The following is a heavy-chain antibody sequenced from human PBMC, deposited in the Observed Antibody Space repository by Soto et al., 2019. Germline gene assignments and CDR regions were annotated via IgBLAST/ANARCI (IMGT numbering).Heavy chain of an antibody. CDR3: ARSRTTIFGVVIIDWFAP. V-gene: IGHV4-4*07. J-gene: IGHJ5*02. D-gene: IGHD3-3*01. CDR2: IYTSGST. CDR1: GGSISSYY. Sequence: QVQLQESGPGLVKPSETLSLTCTVSGGSISSYYWSWIRQPAGKGLEWIGRIYTSGSTNYNPSLKSRVTMPVAPSKNNFSLRLSSVPAAATAVYYCARSRTTIFGVVIIDWFAPWGQGTLFTVSS.